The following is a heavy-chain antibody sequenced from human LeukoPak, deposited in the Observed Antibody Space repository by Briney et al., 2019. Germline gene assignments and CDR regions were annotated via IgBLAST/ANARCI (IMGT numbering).Heavy chain of an antibody. CDR2: IIPIFGTA. J-gene: IGHJ4*02. CDR1: GYTFTSYY. V-gene: IGHV1-69*05. D-gene: IGHD3-22*01. CDR3: ASSDGYYYDSSAKQDY. Sequence: ASVKVSCKASGYTFTSYYMHWVRQAPGQGLEWMGGIIPIFGTANYAQKFQGRVTITTDESTSTAYMELSSLRSEDTAVYYCASSDGYYYDSSAKQDYWGQGTLVTVSS.